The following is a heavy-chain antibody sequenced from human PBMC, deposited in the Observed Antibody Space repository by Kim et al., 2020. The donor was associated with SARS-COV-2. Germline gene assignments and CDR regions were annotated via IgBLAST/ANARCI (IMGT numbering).Heavy chain of an antibody. V-gene: IGHV3-74*01. Sequence: ADSVEGRFTISRDDAKNTLYLKMNSLRAEDTAVYYCARKECSGGSCAFDPWGQGTLVTVSS. J-gene: IGHJ5*02. D-gene: IGHD2-15*01. CDR3: ARKECSGGSCAFDP.